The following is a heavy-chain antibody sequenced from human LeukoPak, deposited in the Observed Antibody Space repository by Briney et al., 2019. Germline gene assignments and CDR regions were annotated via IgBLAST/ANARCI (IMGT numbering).Heavy chain of an antibody. Sequence: GGSLRLSCAASGFTFSSYAMSWVRQAPGKGLEWVSAISGSGGSTYYADSVKGRFTISRDNSKNTLYLQMNSLRAEDTAVHYCAKDSGSYKRTLDYWGQGTLVTVSS. CDR1: GFTFSSYA. V-gene: IGHV3-23*01. D-gene: IGHD1-26*01. CDR3: AKDSGSYKRTLDY. J-gene: IGHJ4*02. CDR2: ISGSGGST.